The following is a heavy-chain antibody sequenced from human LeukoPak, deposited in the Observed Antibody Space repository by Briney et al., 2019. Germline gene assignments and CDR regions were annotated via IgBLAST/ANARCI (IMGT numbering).Heavy chain of an antibody. J-gene: IGHJ3*02. D-gene: IGHD3-22*01. V-gene: IGHV4-30-4*01. CDR1: GGSISSGDYY. CDR2: IYYRGST. Sequence: PSQTLSLTCTVSGGSISSGDYYWRWIRQAPGKGLEWIGYIYYRGSTYYYPSLKSRVSISLDTSNNQFSLKLSSVTAPDTAVYYCASPYYYDGSGYYGDAFDIWGQGTMVTVSS. CDR3: ASPYYYDGSGYYGDAFDI.